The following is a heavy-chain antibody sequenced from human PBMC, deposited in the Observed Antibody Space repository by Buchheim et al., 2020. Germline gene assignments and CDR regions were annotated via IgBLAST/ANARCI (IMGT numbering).Heavy chain of an antibody. J-gene: IGHJ6*02. CDR1: GFTFSSYW. CDR3: ARGTQSDFWSGYNYYYYGMDV. D-gene: IGHD3-3*01. Sequence: EVQLVESGGGLVQPGGSLRLSCAASGFTFSSYWMHWVRQAPGKGLVWVSRINSDGSSTSYADSVKGRFTISRDNAKNTLYLQMNSLRAEDTAVYYCARGTQSDFWSGYNYYYYGMDVWGQGNT. V-gene: IGHV3-74*01. CDR2: INSDGSST.